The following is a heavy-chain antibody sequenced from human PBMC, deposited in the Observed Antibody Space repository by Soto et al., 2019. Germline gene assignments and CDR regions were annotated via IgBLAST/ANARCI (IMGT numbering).Heavy chain of an antibody. CDR2: MNPNSGNT. CDR3: AREKVGAVDY. D-gene: IGHD1-26*01. V-gene: IGHV1-8*01. CDR1: GYTFTSYD. Sequence: QVQLVQSGAEVKKPGASVKVSCKASGYTFTSYDINWVRQATGQGLEWMGWMNPNSGNTGYAQKFQGRVTMTRKTAIPTDYMELSSMRSEETAVDYCAREKVGAVDYWGQGTLVTVSS. J-gene: IGHJ4*02.